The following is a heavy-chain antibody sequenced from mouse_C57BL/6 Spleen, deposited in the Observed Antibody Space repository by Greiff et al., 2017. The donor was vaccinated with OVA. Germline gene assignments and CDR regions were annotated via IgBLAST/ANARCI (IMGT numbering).Heavy chain of an antibody. Sequence: DVKLVESEGGLVQPGSSMKLSCTASGFTFSDYYMAWVRQVPEKGLEWVANINYDGSSTYYLDSLKSRFIISRDNAKNILYLQMSSLKSEDTATYYCARIEFYAMDYWGQGTSVTVSS. J-gene: IGHJ4*01. CDR3: ARIEFYAMDY. V-gene: IGHV5-16*01. CDR1: GFTFSDYY. CDR2: INYDGSST.